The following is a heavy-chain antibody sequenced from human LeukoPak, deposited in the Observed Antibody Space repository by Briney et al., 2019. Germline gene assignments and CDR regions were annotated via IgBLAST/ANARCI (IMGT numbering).Heavy chain of an antibody. CDR1: GGSFSGYY. Sequence: SETLSLTCAVYGGSFSGYYWSWIRQPPGKGLEWIGEINHSGSSNYNPSLKSRVTISVDTSKNQFSLKLSSVTAADTAVYYCARGPQITIFGVVIISYFDYWGQGTLVTVSS. J-gene: IGHJ4*02. CDR2: INHSGSS. V-gene: IGHV4-34*01. D-gene: IGHD3-3*01. CDR3: ARGPQITIFGVVIISYFDY.